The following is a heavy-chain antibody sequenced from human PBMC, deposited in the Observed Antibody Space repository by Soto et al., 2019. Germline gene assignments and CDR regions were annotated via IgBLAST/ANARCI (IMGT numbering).Heavy chain of an antibody. D-gene: IGHD5-12*01. V-gene: IGHV4-59*01. CDR1: GAAISGNY. J-gene: IGHJ5*02. CDR3: ARDGYHCSTMDCPGAWLDP. Sequence: QVQLQESGPGLVNHSATLSLTCTVSGAAISGNYWSWIRQAPGMRLEWIGNIHYSGVTKYNPSLKSRVTISVDTSKNQCSLKLTSVTSADTAIYYCARDGYHCSTMDCPGAWLDPWCQGTLVTVSS. CDR2: IHYSGVT.